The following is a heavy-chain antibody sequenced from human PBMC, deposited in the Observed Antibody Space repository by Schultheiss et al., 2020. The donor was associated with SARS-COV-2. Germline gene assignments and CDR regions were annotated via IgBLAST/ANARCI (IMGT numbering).Heavy chain of an antibody. Sequence: SETLSLTCTVSGGSISSGGYYWSWIRQPAGKGLEWIGRIYTSGSTYYNPSLKSRVTISVDTSKNQFSLKLSSVTAADTAVYYCARITMIVVVTTHHDAFDIWGQGTMVTVSS. CDR2: IYTSGST. D-gene: IGHD3-22*01. J-gene: IGHJ3*02. CDR1: GGSISSGGYY. V-gene: IGHV4-61*02. CDR3: ARITMIVVVTTHHDAFDI.